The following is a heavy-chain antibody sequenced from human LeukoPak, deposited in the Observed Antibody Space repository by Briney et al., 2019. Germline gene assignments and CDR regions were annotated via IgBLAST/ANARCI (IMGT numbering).Heavy chain of an antibody. CDR3: TTAPAALDY. D-gene: IGHD6-25*01. CDR1: GFTFSSYS. Sequence: GGSLRLSCAASGFTFSSYSMNWVRQAPGKGLEWVGRIKSKTDGGTTDYAAPVKGRFTISRDDSKNTLYLEMKNLKTEDTAVYYCTTAPAALDYWGQGTLVTVSS. J-gene: IGHJ4*02. V-gene: IGHV3-15*01. CDR2: IKSKTDGGTT.